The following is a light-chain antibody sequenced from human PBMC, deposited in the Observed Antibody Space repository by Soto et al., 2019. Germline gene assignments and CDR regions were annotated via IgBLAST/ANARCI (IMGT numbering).Light chain of an antibody. V-gene: IGKV4-1*01. CDR1: QSVLYNSNNKNY. CDR3: QQYESTPPT. J-gene: IGKJ2*01. Sequence: DIVMTQSPDSLAVSLGERATINCKSSQSVLYNSNNKNYLAWYQQRPGQPPKLLIYWASTRESGVPDRFSGSGSGTDFILTITSLQAEDVAVYYCQQYESTPPTFGQGTKLEIK. CDR2: WAS.